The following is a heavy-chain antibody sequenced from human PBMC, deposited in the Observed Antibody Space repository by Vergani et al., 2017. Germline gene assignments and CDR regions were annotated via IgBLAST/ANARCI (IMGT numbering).Heavy chain of an antibody. V-gene: IGHV3-53*01. D-gene: IGHD6-19*01. CDR2: IYSGGST. J-gene: IGHJ4*02. Sequence: EVQLVESGGGLIQPGGSLRLSCAASGFTVSSNNMSWVRQAPGKGLEWVSVIYSGGSTYYADSVNGRFTISRDNSKNTLYLQMNSLRAEDTAVYYCAREGSGCSFDYWGQGTLVTVSS. CDR3: AREGSGCSFDY. CDR1: GFTVSSNN.